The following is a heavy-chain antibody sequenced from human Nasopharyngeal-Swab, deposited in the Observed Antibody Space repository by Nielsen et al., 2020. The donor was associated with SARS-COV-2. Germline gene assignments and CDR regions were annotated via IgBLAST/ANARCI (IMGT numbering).Heavy chain of an antibody. CDR3: ARDGDGNWYFDL. CDR1: GYTFSNYY. D-gene: IGHD4-17*01. Sequence: ASVKVSCKASGYTFSNYYMHWVRQAPGQGLEWMGIINPSGGSTSYAQKFRGRVTMTRDTSTSTVYMELSSLRSEDTAVYYCARDGDGNWYFDLWGRGTLVTVSS. J-gene: IGHJ2*01. V-gene: IGHV1-46*01. CDR2: INPSGGST.